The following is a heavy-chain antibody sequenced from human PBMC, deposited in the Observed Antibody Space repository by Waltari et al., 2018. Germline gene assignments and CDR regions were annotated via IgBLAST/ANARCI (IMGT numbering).Heavy chain of an antibody. J-gene: IGHJ5*02. CDR1: GFTFTPYV. Sequence: EVRLLESGGGWVQPVGSLRLSCYASGFTFTPYVMRWVRQAPGKGLGWVAGIRANDDSTYYGDSVKGRFTISRDISKNKLSLQMNSLRAEDTAIYYCAKGDYAFWSGQNWYDAWGQGTHVTVSS. D-gene: IGHD3-3*01. CDR3: AKGDYAFWSGQNWYDA. CDR2: IRANDDST. V-gene: IGHV3-23*02.